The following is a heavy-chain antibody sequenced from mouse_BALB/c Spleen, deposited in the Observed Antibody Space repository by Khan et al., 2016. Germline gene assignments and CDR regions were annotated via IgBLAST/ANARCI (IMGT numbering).Heavy chain of an antibody. D-gene: IGHD2-1*01. Sequence: EVQLQESGPSLVKPSQTLSLTCSVTGDSITSGYWNWIRKFPGNKLEYMGYINYSGSTYYNLSLKSRIFITRDTSKNQYYQQLNSVTSENTATYYCVSYLLNYFDYWGQGTTLTVSS. CDR3: VSYLLNYFDY. CDR2: INYSGST. V-gene: IGHV3-8*02. CDR1: GDSITSGY. J-gene: IGHJ2*01.